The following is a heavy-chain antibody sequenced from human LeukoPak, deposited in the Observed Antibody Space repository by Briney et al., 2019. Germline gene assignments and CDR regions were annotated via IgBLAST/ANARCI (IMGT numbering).Heavy chain of an antibody. CDR3: ARLGCSSTSCPPHYYYYYYMDV. D-gene: IGHD2-2*01. CDR1: GGSISSYY. CDR2: IYTSGST. V-gene: IGHV4-4*09. Sequence: SETLSLTCTVSGGSISSYYWSWIRQPPGKGLEWIGYIYTSGSTNYNPSLKSRVTISVDTSKNQFSLKLSSVTAADTAVYYCARLGCSSTSCPPHYYYYYYMDVWAKGPRSPSP. J-gene: IGHJ6*03.